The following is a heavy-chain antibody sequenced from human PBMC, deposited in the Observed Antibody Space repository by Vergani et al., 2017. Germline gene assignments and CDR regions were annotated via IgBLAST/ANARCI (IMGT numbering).Heavy chain of an antibody. Sequence: QVQLQESGPGLVTPSQTLSLTCTVSGGSISSGSYYWSWIRQPAGKGLEWIGRIYTSGSTNYNPSLKSRVTMSVDTSKNQFSLKLSSVTAADTAVYYCARDASPGRPYYYMDVWGKGTTVTVSS. CDR1: GGSISSGSYY. CDR2: IYTSGST. CDR3: ARDASPGRPYYYMDV. J-gene: IGHJ6*03. D-gene: IGHD2-2*01. V-gene: IGHV4-61*02.